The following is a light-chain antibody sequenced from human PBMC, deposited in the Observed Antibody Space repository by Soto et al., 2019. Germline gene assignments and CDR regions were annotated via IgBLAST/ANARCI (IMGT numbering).Light chain of an antibody. CDR1: ESVSSN. CDR3: QQYNNWPPVT. V-gene: IGKV3-15*01. CDR2: DAS. J-gene: IGKJ2*01. Sequence: EIVMTQSPATLSVSPGERATLSCRASESVSSNLAWYQQKPGQAPRLLIYDASTRATGIPARFSGSGSGTEITLTISSLQSEYFAVYYCQQYNNWPPVTFGQGTKLEIK.